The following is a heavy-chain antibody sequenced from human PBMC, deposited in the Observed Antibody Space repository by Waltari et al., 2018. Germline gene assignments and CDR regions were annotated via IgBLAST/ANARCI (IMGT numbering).Heavy chain of an antibody. D-gene: IGHD2-15*01. Sequence: QLQESGPGLVKPSGTLSLRCAVSGDSMRSTYWWSWVRQSPQKGLEWIGQVYRSGRTNYNPSFASRVTITIDTSNNQFSLKVTSATAADTAVYYCARDRGRGLYLDTWGPGTLVTVSP. J-gene: IGHJ5*02. CDR2: VYRSGRT. CDR1: GDSMRSTYW. CDR3: ARDRGRGLYLDT. V-gene: IGHV4-4*02.